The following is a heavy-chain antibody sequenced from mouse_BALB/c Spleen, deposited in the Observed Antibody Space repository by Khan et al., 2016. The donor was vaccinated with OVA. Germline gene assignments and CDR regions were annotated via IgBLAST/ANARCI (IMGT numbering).Heavy chain of an antibody. CDR2: IFPGDDST. V-gene: IGHV1-85*01. J-gene: IGHJ4*01. Sequence: QVQLQQSGTDLVKPGASVNLSCTAYGYTFTNYAINWVRQRPEQGLEWLGWIFPGDDSTKYTEKFKDQATITNDTSSSTVYMQLSMLPSEDSAVFVWARGRGSMDYWGQGTSLTVSS. CDR3: ARGRGSMDY. CDR1: GYTFTNYA.